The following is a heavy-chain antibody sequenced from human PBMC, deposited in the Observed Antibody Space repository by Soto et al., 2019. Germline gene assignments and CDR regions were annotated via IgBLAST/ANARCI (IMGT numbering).Heavy chain of an antibody. J-gene: IGHJ4*02. CDR2: IYTGDFDT. CDR1: GDSFTTYW. CDR3: ATASWTFVDPYHFDY. D-gene: IGHD3-3*02. Sequence: GEALKISGTCSGDSFTTYWSGWVLQMPGKGLEWMGIIYTGDFDTRYSPSFQGQVTISADNSISTAYLQWSSLKASDTAMYYCATASWTFVDPYHFDYWGQGTLVTVSS. V-gene: IGHV5-51*01.